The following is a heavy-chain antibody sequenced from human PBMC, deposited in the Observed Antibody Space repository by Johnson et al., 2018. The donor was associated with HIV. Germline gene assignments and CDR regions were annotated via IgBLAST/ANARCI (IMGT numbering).Heavy chain of an antibody. D-gene: IGHD3-9*01. CDR1: GFTVSSNY. CDR3: AREEGSDILTRGDAFDI. V-gene: IGHV3-66*01. J-gene: IGHJ3*02. Sequence: VQLVESGGGVVQPGGSLRLSCAASGFTVSSNYMSWVRQAPGKGLEWVSVIYSGGSTYYADSVKGRFTISRDNSKNTLYVQMNSLRAEDTAVYYCAREEGSDILTRGDAFDIWGQGTMVAVSS. CDR2: IYSGGST.